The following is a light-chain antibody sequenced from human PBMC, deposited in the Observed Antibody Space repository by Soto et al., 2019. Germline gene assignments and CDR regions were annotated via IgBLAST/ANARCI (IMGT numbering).Light chain of an antibody. CDR2: GAS. J-gene: IGKJ1*01. CDR1: QSVSSN. V-gene: IGKV3-15*01. Sequence: EIVMTQSPATLSVSPGERATLSCRASQSVSSNLAWYQQKPGQAPRLLIYGASTRDTAIPARFSGSESGTEFILTISGLESEDLAVYYFQQYNNWPPWTFGQGTKVEIK. CDR3: QQYNNWPPWT.